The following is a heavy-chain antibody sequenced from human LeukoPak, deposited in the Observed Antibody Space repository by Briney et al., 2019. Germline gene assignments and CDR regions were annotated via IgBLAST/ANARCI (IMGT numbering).Heavy chain of an antibody. CDR1: GGTFSSYA. CDR3: ARGGGTKLRFLGSGFGAFDI. J-gene: IGHJ3*02. D-gene: IGHD3-3*01. CDR2: IIPIFGTA. Sequence: SVKVSCKASGGTFSSYAISWVRQAPGQGLEWMGGIIPIFGTANYAQKFQGRVTITADESTSTAYMELSSLRSEDTAVYYCARGGGTKLRFLGSGFGAFDIWGQGTMVTVSS. V-gene: IGHV1-69*01.